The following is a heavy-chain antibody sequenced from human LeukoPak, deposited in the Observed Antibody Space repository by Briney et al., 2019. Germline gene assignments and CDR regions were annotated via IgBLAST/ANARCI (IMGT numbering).Heavy chain of an antibody. CDR3: AKATDIVVVVAAGSFDY. D-gene: IGHD2-15*01. CDR2: ISGSGGST. Sequence: GGSLRLTCAASGFTFSSYAMSWVRQAPGKGLEWVSAISGSGGSTYYADSVKGRFTISRDNSKNTLYLQMNSLRAEDTAVYYCAKATDIVVVVAAGSFDYWGQGTLVTVSS. V-gene: IGHV3-23*01. J-gene: IGHJ4*02. CDR1: GFTFSSYA.